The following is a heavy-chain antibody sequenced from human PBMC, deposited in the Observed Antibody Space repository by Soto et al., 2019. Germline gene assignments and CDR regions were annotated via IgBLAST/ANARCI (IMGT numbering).Heavy chain of an antibody. CDR2: IIPIFGTA. J-gene: IGHJ6*02. V-gene: IGHV1-69*01. D-gene: IGHD2-15*01. Sequence: QVQLVQSGAEVKKPGSSVKVSCKASGGTFSSYAISWVRQAPGQGLEWMGGIIPIFGTANYAQKFQGRVTITADESTSTAYMELSSLRSEDTAVYYCARVSDYCSGGSCYLDYYYYGMDVWGQGTTVTVSS. CDR1: GGTFSSYA. CDR3: ARVSDYCSGGSCYLDYYYYGMDV.